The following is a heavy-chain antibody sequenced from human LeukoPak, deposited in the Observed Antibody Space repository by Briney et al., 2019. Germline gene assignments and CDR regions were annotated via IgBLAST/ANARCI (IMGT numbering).Heavy chain of an antibody. CDR3: ARGGGYPDY. Sequence: GGSLRLSCAASGFTFSRYALSWVRQAPGKGLEWVSSLSGSGGDTYYADSVKGRFTISRDNSKNTVYLQMNSLRAEDTAVYYCARGGGYPDYWGQGTLVTVSS. J-gene: IGHJ4*02. CDR1: GFTFSRYA. D-gene: IGHD5-12*01. V-gene: IGHV3-23*01. CDR2: LSGSGGDT.